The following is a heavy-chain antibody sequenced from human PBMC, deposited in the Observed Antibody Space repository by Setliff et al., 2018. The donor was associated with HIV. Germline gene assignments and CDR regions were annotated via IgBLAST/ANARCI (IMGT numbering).Heavy chain of an antibody. V-gene: IGHV4-39*07. CDR2: IYFSGSV. CDR3: ARVSSVIELQGGDYFDS. Sequence: PSETLSLTCTVSGDSISSSRSFWGWIRQSPGKGLEWIGSIYFSGSVFYNPSLNSRVIISIDTSRNQFSLKLSSVTGADTAVYYCARVSSVIELQGGDYFDSWGQGLLVTVPQ. CDR1: GDSISSSRSF. D-gene: IGHD1-7*01. J-gene: IGHJ4*02.